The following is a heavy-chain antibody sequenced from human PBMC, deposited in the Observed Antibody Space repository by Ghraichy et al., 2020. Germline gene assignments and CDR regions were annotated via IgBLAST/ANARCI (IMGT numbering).Heavy chain of an antibody. V-gene: IGHV1-18*01. CDR2: INTYTGNT. J-gene: IGHJ4*02. D-gene: IGHD3-10*01. CDR3: ARDGEGDVQSAKFFDY. Sequence: ASVKVSCKASGYTFTKYGVNWVRQAPGQGLEWMGRINTYTGNTDFAQNVQGRLTMTTDTSTTTAYMELMSLRSDDTALYYCARDGEGDVQSAKFFDYWGQGTVVTVSS. CDR1: GYTFTKYG.